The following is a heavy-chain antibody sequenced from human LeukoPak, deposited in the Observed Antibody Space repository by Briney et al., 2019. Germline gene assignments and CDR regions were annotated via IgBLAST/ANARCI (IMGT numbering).Heavy chain of an antibody. J-gene: IGHJ5*02. Sequence: ASVKVSCKASGGTFSSYAISWVRQAPGQGLEWMGGIIPIFGTANYAQKFQGRVTMTTDTSTSTAYMELRSLRSDDTAVYYCARDQAESGVFYDFWSGYYVNINWFDPWGQGTLVTVSS. CDR2: IIPIFGTA. D-gene: IGHD3-3*01. CDR1: GGTFSSYA. V-gene: IGHV1-69*05. CDR3: ARDQAESGVFYDFWSGYYVNINWFDP.